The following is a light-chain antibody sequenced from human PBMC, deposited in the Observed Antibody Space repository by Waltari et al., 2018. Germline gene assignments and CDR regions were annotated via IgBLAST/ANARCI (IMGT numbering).Light chain of an antibody. CDR1: QRLLHRNGYNY. CDR3: MQALQTPLT. Sequence: DIVMTQSPLSLPVTPGEPASISCRSSQRLLHRNGYNYLDWYLQKSGQSPQLLMDLGSSRASGVPDRFSGSGSGTDFTLKISRVEAEDVGVYYCMQALQTPLTFGGGTKVEIK. J-gene: IGKJ4*01. V-gene: IGKV2-28*01. CDR2: LGS.